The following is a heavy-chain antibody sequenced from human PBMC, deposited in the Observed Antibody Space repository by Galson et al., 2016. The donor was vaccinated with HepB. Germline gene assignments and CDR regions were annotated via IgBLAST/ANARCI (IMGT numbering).Heavy chain of an antibody. J-gene: IGHJ4*02. Sequence: SLRLSCAVSGFSFGDYAMSWVRQGPGKRLEWVSTISSDGDNKHYLDSVKGRFTVSRDNSKNTLDLQMNSLRAEDTAVYYCTNDVGLVMFGLWGRGTLVTVSS. D-gene: IGHD2/OR15-2a*01. CDR2: ISSDGDNK. CDR1: GFSFGDYA. V-gene: IGHV3-23*01. CDR3: TNDVGLVMFGL.